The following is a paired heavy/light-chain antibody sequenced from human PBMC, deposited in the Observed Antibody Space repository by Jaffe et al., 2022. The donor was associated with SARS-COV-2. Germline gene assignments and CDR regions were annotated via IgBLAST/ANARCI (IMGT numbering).Light chain of an antibody. CDR1: SSDVGGYNF. J-gene: IGLJ2*01. V-gene: IGLV2-14*03. CDR3: SSYTSSVTLV. CDR2: DVS. Sequence: QSALTQPASVSGSPGQSITISCTGTSSDVGGYNFVSWYQQHPGKAPKLMIYDVSNRPSGVSDRFSGSKSGNTASLTISGLQAEDEADYYCSSYTSSVTLVFGGGTKLTVL.
Heavy chain of an antibody. D-gene: IGHD6-13*01. Sequence: EVQLVESGGALVQPGGSLRLSCAASGFTFSSYDMHWVRQTTGEGLEWVSAIGTPGDTYYADSVKGRFTISRENAENSLYLQMNSLRVGDTAVYYCAREGHSSRWNDWFFDLWGRGTLVTVSS. V-gene: IGHV3-13*01. CDR3: AREGHSSRWNDWFFDL. CDR1: GFTFSSYD. J-gene: IGHJ2*01. CDR2: IGTPGDT.